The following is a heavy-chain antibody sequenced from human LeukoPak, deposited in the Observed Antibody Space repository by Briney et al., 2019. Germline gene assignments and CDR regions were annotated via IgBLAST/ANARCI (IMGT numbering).Heavy chain of an antibody. J-gene: IGHJ4*02. CDR2: IWYDGSNK. Sequence: GGSLRLSCAASGFTFSSYGMHWVRQAPGKGLEWVAVIWYDGSNKYYADSVKGRFTISRDNSKNTLYLQMNSLRAEDTAVYYWARDPGLANFDYWGQGTLVTVSS. V-gene: IGHV3-33*01. CDR1: GFTFSSYG. CDR3: ARDPGLANFDY.